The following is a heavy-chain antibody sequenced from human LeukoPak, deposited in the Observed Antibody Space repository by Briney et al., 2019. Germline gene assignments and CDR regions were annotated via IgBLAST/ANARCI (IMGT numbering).Heavy chain of an antibody. Sequence: SETLSLTCTVSGGSISSYYWSWIRQPPGKGLEWIGYVYYSGSTTYNPSLKSRVTISVDTSKNQFSLKLSSVTAADTAVYYCARLTDYYYYMDVWGKGTTVTVSS. D-gene: IGHD4/OR15-4a*01. CDR2: VYYSGST. J-gene: IGHJ6*03. CDR1: GGSISSYY. V-gene: IGHV4-59*01. CDR3: ARLTDYYYYMDV.